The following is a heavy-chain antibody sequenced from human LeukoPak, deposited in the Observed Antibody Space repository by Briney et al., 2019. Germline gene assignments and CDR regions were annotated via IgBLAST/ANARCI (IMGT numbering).Heavy chain of an antibody. CDR1: GFTFSSYS. Sequence: GGSLRLSCAASGFTFSSYSMNWVRQAPGKGLEWVSSISSSSYIYYADSVKGRFTISRDNAKNSLYLQMNSLRAEDTAVYYCARVGYSSGWCSLHLDYWGQGTLVTVSS. J-gene: IGHJ4*02. CDR3: ARVGYSSGWCSLHLDY. V-gene: IGHV3-21*01. CDR2: ISSSSYI. D-gene: IGHD6-19*01.